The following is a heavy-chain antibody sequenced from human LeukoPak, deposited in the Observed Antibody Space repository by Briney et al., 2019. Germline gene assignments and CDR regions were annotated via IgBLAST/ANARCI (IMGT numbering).Heavy chain of an antibody. D-gene: IGHD3-3*01. CDR1: GFTFSSYA. Sequence: GGSLRLSCAASGFTFSSYAMSWVRQAPGKGLEWVSAISGSGGSTYYADSVKGRFTISRDNSKNTLYLQMNSLRAEDTAVYYCAKDRSGYYRGGWYFDLWGRGTLVTVSS. CDR2: ISGSGGST. J-gene: IGHJ2*01. V-gene: IGHV3-23*01. CDR3: AKDRSGYYRGGWYFDL.